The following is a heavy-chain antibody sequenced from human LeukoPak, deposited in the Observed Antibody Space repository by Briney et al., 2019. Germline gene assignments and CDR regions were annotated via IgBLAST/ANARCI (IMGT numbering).Heavy chain of an antibody. CDR2: INHSGST. J-gene: IGHJ4*02. CDR3: ARVGYRDGPSGVGY. CDR1: GGSFSGYY. Sequence: SETLSLTCAVYGGSFSGYYWSRIRQPPGKGLEWIGEINHSGSTNYIPSLKSRVTISVDTSKNQFSLKLSSVTAADTAVYYCARVGYRDGPSGVGYWGQGTLVTVSS. V-gene: IGHV4-34*01. D-gene: IGHD5-24*01.